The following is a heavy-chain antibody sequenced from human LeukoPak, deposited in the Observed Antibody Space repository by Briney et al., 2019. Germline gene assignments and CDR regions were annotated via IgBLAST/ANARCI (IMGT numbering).Heavy chain of an antibody. Sequence: PGRSLRLSCAASGFTFSSYSMNWVRQAPGKGLEWVSFISTSSSYIYYADSVKGRFTISRDNAKNSLYLQMNSLRAEDTAVYYCARGYCSGGSCYSGDAFDIWGQGTMVTVSS. CDR1: GFTFSSYS. D-gene: IGHD2-15*01. J-gene: IGHJ3*02. CDR2: ISTSSSYI. V-gene: IGHV3-21*01. CDR3: ARGYCSGGSCYSGDAFDI.